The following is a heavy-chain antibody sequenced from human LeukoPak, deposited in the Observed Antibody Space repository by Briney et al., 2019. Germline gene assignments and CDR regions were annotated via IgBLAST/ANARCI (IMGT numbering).Heavy chain of an antibody. J-gene: IGHJ4*02. V-gene: IGHV3-30-3*01. CDR3: AKEGTGIHFDY. CDR2: ISYDGGNT. D-gene: IGHD1-1*01. CDR1: GFTFSSNA. Sequence: GGPLRLSCAASGFTFSSNAIHWVRQAPGKGLEGVAEISYDGGNTYYADSVKGRFTISRDNPKNTLYPQMNSLRAEETAVYYCAKEGTGIHFDYWGQGTLVTVSS.